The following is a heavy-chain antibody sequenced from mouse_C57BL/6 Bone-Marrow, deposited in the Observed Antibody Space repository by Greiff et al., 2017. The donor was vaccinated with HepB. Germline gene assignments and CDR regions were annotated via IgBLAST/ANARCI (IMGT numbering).Heavy chain of an antibody. V-gene: IGHV1-26*01. CDR1: GYTFTDYY. D-gene: IGHD2-4*01. CDR2: INPNNGGT. Sequence: VQLQQSGPELVKPGASVKISCKASGYTFTDYYMNWVKQSHGKSLEWIGDINPNNGGTSYNQKFKGKATLTVDKSSSTAYMDLRSLTSEDSAVYYCARPPNLISYWYFDVWGTGTTVTVSS. J-gene: IGHJ1*03. CDR3: ARPPNLISYWYFDV.